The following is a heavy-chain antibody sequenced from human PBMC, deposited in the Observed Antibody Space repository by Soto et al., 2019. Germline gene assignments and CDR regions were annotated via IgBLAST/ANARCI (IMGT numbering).Heavy chain of an antibody. CDR3: AKDRWWDFGALNLSGY. CDR2: ISDAGSTK. V-gene: IGHV3-30*18. CDR1: GFTFSRVG. J-gene: IGHJ4*02. D-gene: IGHD4-17*01. Sequence: QVLLVESSGGVLQPGRSLRIACAASGFTFSRVGMHCFLQSPGKRLEWVAVISDAGSTKHYADSLKGRFTISSENANNTLHHQMDSLGPEETAVYYCAKDRWWDFGALNLSGYWGQGTLVTVSS.